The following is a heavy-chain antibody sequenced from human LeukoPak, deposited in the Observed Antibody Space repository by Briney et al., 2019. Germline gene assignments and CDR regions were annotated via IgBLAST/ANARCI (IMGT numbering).Heavy chain of an antibody. CDR1: GYTFTSYD. CDR3: ARVFPYEPGVDY. V-gene: IGHV1-8*02. J-gene: IGHJ4*02. Sequence: GASVKVSCKASGYTFTSYDINWVRQATGQGLEWMGWMNPNSGNTGYAQKFQGRVTMTRDTSISTAYMELSRLRSDDTAVYYCARVFPYEPGVDYWGQGTLVTVSS. CDR2: MNPNSGNT. D-gene: IGHD2-21*01.